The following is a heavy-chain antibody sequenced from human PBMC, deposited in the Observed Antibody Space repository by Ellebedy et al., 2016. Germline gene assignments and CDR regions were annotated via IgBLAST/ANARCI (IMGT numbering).Heavy chain of an antibody. CDR1: GGSFSGYY. CDR2: INHSGST. D-gene: IGHD3-9*01. CDR3: ARSYDISNGFYTSFDY. V-gene: IGHV4-34*01. Sequence: SETLSLTXAVYGGSFSGYYWSWIRQPPGKGLEWIGEINHSGSTNYNPSLKSRVTISVDTSKNQFSLKLSSVTAADTAVYYCARSYDISNGFYTSFDYWGQGTLVTVSS. J-gene: IGHJ4*02.